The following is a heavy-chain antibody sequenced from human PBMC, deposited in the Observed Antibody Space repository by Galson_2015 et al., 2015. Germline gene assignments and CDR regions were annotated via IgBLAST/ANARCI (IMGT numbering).Heavy chain of an antibody. J-gene: IGHJ4*02. V-gene: IGHV6-1*01. D-gene: IGHD1-26*01. CDR2: TYYRSTWGN. CDR3: VRDIGWGFDY. CDR1: GDSVSNSAAS. Sequence: WAISGDSVSNSAASWNWIRQSPSRGLEWLGRTYYRSTWGNDYAVSVKSRITINPDTTKNHFFLQLSSVTPEDTAVYYSVRDIGWGFDYLGQGALVTVSS.